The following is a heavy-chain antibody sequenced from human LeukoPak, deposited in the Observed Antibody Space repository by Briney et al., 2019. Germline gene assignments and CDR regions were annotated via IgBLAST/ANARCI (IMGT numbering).Heavy chain of an antibody. CDR2: INSDGSST. CDR1: RFTHRRYW. CDR3: ARASGYYYYMDV. J-gene: IGHJ6*03. V-gene: IGHV3-74*01. D-gene: IGHD6-25*01. Sequence: PGWSVSLSRATCRFTHRRYWMHWVRQARARGRVGVSRINSDGSSTSYADSVKGRFTISRDNAKNTLYLQMNSLRAEDTAVYYCARASGYYYYMDVWGKGTTVTVSS.